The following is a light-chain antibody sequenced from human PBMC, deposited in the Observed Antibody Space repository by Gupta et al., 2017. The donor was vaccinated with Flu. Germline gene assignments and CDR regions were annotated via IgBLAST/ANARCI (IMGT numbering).Light chain of an antibody. Sequence: QSVLTQPPSVSGAPGQRVTISCTGSSSNIGAGYDVHWYQLRPGIAPKLLIYANTNRPSGVPARFSGSKSGPSGFLAITSLQAEDEADYYCQSYDSNLREVFGGGTRLTVL. J-gene: IGLJ3*02. CDR3: QSYDSNLREV. CDR2: ANT. CDR1: SSNIGAGYD. V-gene: IGLV1-40*01.